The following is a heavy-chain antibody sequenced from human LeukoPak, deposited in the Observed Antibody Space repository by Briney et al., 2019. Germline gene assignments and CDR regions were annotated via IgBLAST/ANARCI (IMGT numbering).Heavy chain of an antibody. CDR2: IKQDGSEK. V-gene: IGHV3-7*03. J-gene: IGHJ4*02. CDR1: GFTFSTYW. D-gene: IGHD6-19*01. CDR3: AKDVKYSSGWYYFDY. Sequence: PGGSLRLSCAASGFTFSTYWMSWVRQAPGKGLEWVANIKQDGSEKYYVDSVKGRFTISRDNAKNSLYLQMNSLRAEDTAVYYCAKDVKYSSGWYYFDYWGQGTLVTVSS.